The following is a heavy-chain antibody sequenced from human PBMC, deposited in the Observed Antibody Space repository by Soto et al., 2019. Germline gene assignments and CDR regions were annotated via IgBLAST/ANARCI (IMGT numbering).Heavy chain of an antibody. D-gene: IGHD5-18*01. CDR2: ISGSGGST. V-gene: IGHV3-23*01. Sequence: EVQLLESGGGLVQPGGSLRLSCAASGFTFSSYAMSWVRQAPGKGLEWVSAISGSGGSTYYADSVTGRFTISRDNSKNTLYLQMNSLRAEDTAVYYCAKDNTWIQLCFTYWGQGTQVTVSS. CDR1: GFTFSSYA. J-gene: IGHJ4*02. CDR3: AKDNTWIQLCFTY.